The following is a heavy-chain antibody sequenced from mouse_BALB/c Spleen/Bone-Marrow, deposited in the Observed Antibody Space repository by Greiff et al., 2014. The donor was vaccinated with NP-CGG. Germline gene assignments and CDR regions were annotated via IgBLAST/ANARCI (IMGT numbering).Heavy chain of an antibody. CDR2: IRNKANGYTT. V-gene: IGHV7-3*02. CDR3: ARDKNYGSYWYFDV. Sequence: EVKLEESGGGLVQPGGSLRLSCATSGFTFTDYYMSWVRQPPGKALEWLGFIRNKANGYTTEYSASVKGRFTISRDNSQRILYLQMNTLRAEDSATYYCARDKNYGSYWYFDVWGAGTTATVSS. J-gene: IGHJ1*01. CDR1: GFTFTDYY. D-gene: IGHD2-1*01.